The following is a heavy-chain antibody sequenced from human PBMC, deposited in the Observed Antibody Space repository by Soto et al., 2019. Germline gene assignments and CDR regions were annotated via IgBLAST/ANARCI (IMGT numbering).Heavy chain of an antibody. D-gene: IGHD6-13*01. CDR1: GGSFSGYY. V-gene: IGHV4-34*01. Sequence: SETLSLTCAVYGGSFSGYYWSWIRQPPGKGLEWIGEINHSGSTNYNPSLKSRVTISVDTSKNQFSLKLRSVTAADTAVYYCARVVGSSSWYYYYYYMDVWGKGTTVTVSS. J-gene: IGHJ6*03. CDR3: ARVVGSSSWYYYYYYMDV. CDR2: INHSGST.